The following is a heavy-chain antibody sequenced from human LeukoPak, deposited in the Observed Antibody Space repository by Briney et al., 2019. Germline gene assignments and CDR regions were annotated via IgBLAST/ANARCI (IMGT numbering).Heavy chain of an antibody. CDR1: GYTFTGYY. CDR2: INPSGGST. D-gene: IGHD3-10*01. Sequence: ASVKVSCKASGYTFTGYYMHWVRQAPGQGLEWMGIINPSGGSTSYAQKFQGRVTMTRDTSTSTVYMELSSLRSEDTAVYYCARVKITMVRGAHSYFDYWGQGTLVTVSS. J-gene: IGHJ4*02. CDR3: ARVKITMVRGAHSYFDY. V-gene: IGHV1-46*01.